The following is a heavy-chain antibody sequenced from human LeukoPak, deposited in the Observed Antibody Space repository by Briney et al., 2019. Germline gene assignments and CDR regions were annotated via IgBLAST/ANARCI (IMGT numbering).Heavy chain of an antibody. D-gene: IGHD2-21*02. J-gene: IGHJ5*02. CDR1: GYTFPSYF. CDR2: INPTGGST. V-gene: IGHV1-46*01. CDR3: ARDCGGDCSP. Sequence: GASVKVSCKASGYTFPSYFMHWVRQAPGQGLEWMGIINPTGGSTTYAQKFQGRVTMTRDTSTSTVYMELSSLRSEDTAVYYCARDCGGDCSPWGQGTLVTVSS.